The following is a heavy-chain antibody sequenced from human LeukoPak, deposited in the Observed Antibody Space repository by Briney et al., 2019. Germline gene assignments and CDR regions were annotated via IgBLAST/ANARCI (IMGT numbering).Heavy chain of an antibody. CDR1: GYTFTSYD. Sequence: ASVKVSCKASGYTFTSYDINWVRQATGQGLEWMGWMNPNSGNTGYAQKFQGRVTITRNTSISTAYMELSSLRSEDTAVYYCARLATEYYYYYMDVWGKGTTVTVSS. V-gene: IGHV1-8*03. D-gene: IGHD1-26*01. CDR3: ARLATEYYYYYMDV. CDR2: MNPNSGNT. J-gene: IGHJ6*03.